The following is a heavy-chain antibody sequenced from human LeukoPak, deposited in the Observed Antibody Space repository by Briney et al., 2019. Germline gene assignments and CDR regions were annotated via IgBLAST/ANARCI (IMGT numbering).Heavy chain of an antibody. CDR1: GGTFSSYA. CDR3: ARAPDYYDSSGYNYFDY. V-gene: IGHV1-69*06. J-gene: IGHJ4*02. D-gene: IGHD3-22*01. Sequence: SVKVSCKASGGTFSSYAISWVRQAPGQGLEWMGGIIPIFGTANYAQKFQGRVTITADKSTSTAYMELSNLRSEDTAVYYCARAPDYYDSSGYNYFDYWGQGTLVTVSS. CDR2: IIPIFGTA.